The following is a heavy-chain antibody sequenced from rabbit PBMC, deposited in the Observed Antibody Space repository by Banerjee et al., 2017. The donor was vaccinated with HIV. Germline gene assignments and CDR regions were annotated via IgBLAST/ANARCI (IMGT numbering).Heavy chain of an antibody. J-gene: IGHJ4*01. CDR3: ARDLSGVIGWNLNL. D-gene: IGHD1-1*01. Sequence: QEQLEESGGDLVKPEGSLTLTCTASGFTLSSGYDMCWVRQAPGRGLEWIACIDTGSSGSTYYASWVNGRFTISRSTSLNTVTLQMTSLTAADTATYFCARDLSGVIGWNLNLWGPGTLVTVS. CDR2: IDTGSSGST. CDR1: GFTLSSGYD. V-gene: IGHV1S45*01.